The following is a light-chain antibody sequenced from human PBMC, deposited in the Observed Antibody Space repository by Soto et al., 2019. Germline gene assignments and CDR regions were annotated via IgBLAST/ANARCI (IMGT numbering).Light chain of an antibody. Sequence: QSVLTQPPSVSGAPGQRVTISCTGSRSNIGAGYDVHWYQQLPGTAPKLLIYANSNRPSGVPDRFSASKSGTSASLAITGLQAEDEADYHCQSYDSSLTLRVFGTGTKLTVL. V-gene: IGLV1-40*01. CDR3: QSYDSSLTLRV. CDR2: ANS. J-gene: IGLJ1*01. CDR1: RSNIGAGYD.